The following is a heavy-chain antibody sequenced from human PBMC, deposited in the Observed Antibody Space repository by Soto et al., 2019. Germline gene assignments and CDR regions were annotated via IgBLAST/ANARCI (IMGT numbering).Heavy chain of an antibody. CDR3: VKDGSSGWPYYYGLDV. V-gene: IGHV3-30*18. Sequence: QVQLVESGGGVVQPGRSPRLSCAASGFTFSSYGMHWVRQAPGKGLEWVAVISYDGSNKYYADSVKGRFTIARDNSKNTLFLHMSSLRAEDTAVYYCVKDGSSGWPYYYGLDVWGQGTSVTVSS. D-gene: IGHD6-19*01. CDR1: GFTFSSYG. J-gene: IGHJ6*02. CDR2: ISYDGSNK.